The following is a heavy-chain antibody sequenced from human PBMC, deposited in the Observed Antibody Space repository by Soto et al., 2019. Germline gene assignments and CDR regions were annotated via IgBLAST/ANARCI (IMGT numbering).Heavy chain of an antibody. V-gene: IGHV3-23*01. J-gene: IGHJ4*02. D-gene: IGHD3-3*01. Sequence: GGSLRLSCAASGFTFSSYAMSWVRQAPGKGLEWVSAISGGGGSTYYADSVKGRFTISRDNSKNTLYLQMNSLRAEDTAVYYCAKDQIYDFWSGSIRGTSFDYWGQGTLVTVSS. CDR2: ISGGGGST. CDR3: AKDQIYDFWSGSIRGTSFDY. CDR1: GFTFSSYA.